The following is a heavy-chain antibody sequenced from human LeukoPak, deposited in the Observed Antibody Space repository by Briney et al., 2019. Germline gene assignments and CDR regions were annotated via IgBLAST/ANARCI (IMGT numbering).Heavy chain of an antibody. D-gene: IGHD4-17*01. CDR2: IYSNGNT. V-gene: IGHV4-39*07. J-gene: IGHJ4*02. Sequence: SETLSLTCSVSGGSISSSGHYWGWNRQSPEKGLDWIGSIYSNGNTYYNPSVKSRVTISVDTSKNQFSLKLTSVTAAETAVYYCARSATVTTACFDYWGQGALVTVSS. CDR1: GGSISSSGHY. CDR3: ARSATVTTACFDY.